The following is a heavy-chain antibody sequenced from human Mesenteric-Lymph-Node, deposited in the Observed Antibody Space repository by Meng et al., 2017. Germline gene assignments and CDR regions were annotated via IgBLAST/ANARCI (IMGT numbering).Heavy chain of an antibody. CDR1: GFTFISYA. CDR3: ARDLGDGIWSGYRY. Sequence: VGSGGGVVQPGRSLEPSWAASGFTFISYAMHWGRQAPGKGLEWVAVISYDGSNKYYADSVKGRFTISRDNSKNTLYLQMNSLRAEDTAVYYCARDLGDGIWSGYRYWGQGALVTVSS. V-gene: IGHV3-30*07. CDR2: ISYDGSNK. D-gene: IGHD3-3*01. J-gene: IGHJ4*02.